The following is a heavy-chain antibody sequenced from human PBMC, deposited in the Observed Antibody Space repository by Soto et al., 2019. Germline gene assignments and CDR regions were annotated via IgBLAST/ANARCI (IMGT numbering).Heavy chain of an antibody. J-gene: IGHJ4*02. CDR1: GFTFSSYG. Sequence: QVQLVESGGGVVQPGRSLRLSCAASGFTFSSYGMHWVRQAPGKGLEWVAVISYDGSNKYYADSVKGRFTISRDNSKNTLYLQMNSLRAEDTAVYYCAKDFLPQYGSGSYYFDYWGQGTLVTVSS. D-gene: IGHD3-10*01. CDR3: AKDFLPQYGSGSYYFDY. CDR2: ISYDGSNK. V-gene: IGHV3-30*18.